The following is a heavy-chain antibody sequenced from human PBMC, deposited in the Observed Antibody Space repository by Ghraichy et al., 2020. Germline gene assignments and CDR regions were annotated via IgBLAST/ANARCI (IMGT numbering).Heavy chain of an antibody. CDR3: ASLYCSGGSCYFGY. CDR2: IYYSGST. V-gene: IGHV4-39*01. J-gene: IGHJ4*02. CDR1: GGSISSSSYY. D-gene: IGHD2-15*01. Sequence: ETLSLTCTVSGGSISSSSYYWGWIRQPPGKGLEWIGSIYYSGSTYYNPSLKSRVTISVDTSKNQFSLKLSSVTAADTAVYYCASLYCSGGSCYFGYWGQGTLVTVSS.